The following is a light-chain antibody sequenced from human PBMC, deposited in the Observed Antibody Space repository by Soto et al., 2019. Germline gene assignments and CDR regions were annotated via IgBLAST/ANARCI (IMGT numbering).Light chain of an antibody. CDR2: DAS. Sequence: EIVLTQSPATLSLSPGERATLSCRASQSVSSYLAWYPQKPGQAPRLLIYDASNSATGIRARFRGSGSGTDFTLTISSLEPEAFAVYYCQQHSNWPPMSTFGQGTKLEIK. CDR3: QQHSNWPPMST. J-gene: IGKJ2*01. V-gene: IGKV3-11*01. CDR1: QSVSSY.